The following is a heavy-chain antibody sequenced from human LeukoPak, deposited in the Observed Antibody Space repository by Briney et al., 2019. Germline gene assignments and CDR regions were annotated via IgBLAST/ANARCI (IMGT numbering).Heavy chain of an antibody. J-gene: IGHJ2*01. Sequence: GGSLRLSCGASGLTFNTYWIHWVRQAPGKGLVWVSQIKFDGSLASYADSVKGRFTISRDNTKNTLYLQMNSLGTEDTAVYYRLTGHYDSRMYFDLWGRGTLVIVSS. CDR3: LTGHYDSRMYFDL. V-gene: IGHV3-74*01. CDR2: IKFDGSLA. CDR1: GLTFNTYW. D-gene: IGHD1-20*01.